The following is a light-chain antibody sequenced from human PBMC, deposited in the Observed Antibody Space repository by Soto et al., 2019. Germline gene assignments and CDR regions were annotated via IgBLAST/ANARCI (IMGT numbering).Light chain of an antibody. V-gene: IGLV1-47*01. CDR3: AAWDDSLSEV. CDR2: RNN. CDR1: SSNIGSNY. J-gene: IGLJ1*01. Sequence: QSALTQPPSASGTPGQRVTISCSGSSSNIGSNYVYWYQQLPGTAPKLLIYRNNRRPSGVPDRFSSSKSGTSASLAISGHRSEDEADYYCAAWDDSLSEVFGTGTKVTVL.